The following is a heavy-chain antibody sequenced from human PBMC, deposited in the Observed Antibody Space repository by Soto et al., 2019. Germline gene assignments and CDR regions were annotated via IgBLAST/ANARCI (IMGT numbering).Heavy chain of an antibody. Sequence: EVQLVESGGGLVQPGGSLRLSCEASGFTFSRDEMNWVRQAPGKGLEWIAYIQNHGYSTHYADSVKGRFTISRDNAKNTLYLQMSSLTAEDTAIYYCARGYDAXXHFGYWGQGVLVTVSS. CDR2: IQNHGYST. V-gene: IGHV3-48*03. CDR1: GFTFSRDE. CDR3: ARGYDAXXHFGY. J-gene: IGHJ4*02. D-gene: IGHD1-20*01.